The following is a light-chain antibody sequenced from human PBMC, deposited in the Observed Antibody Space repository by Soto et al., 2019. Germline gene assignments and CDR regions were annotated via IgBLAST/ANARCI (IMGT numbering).Light chain of an antibody. CDR3: SSYAGSNKLV. J-gene: IGLJ2*01. Sequence: QSVLTQPPSASGSPGQSVTISCTGTSSDVGGYNSVSWYQQHPGKAPKLMIYEVTERPAGVPGRFSGSKSGNTPSLTVSGLQAEDEADYYCSSYAGSNKLVFGGGTKLTVL. V-gene: IGLV2-8*01. CDR2: EVT. CDR1: SSDVGGYNS.